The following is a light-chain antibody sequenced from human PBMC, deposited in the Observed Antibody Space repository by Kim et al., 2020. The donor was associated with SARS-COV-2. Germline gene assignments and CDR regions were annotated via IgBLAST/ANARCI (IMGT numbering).Light chain of an antibody. Sequence: FASVGDSVHITCRASQGISNYLAWYQQKPGKVPYLLIYTASTLQSGVPARCSGSGSGTDFTLTISSLQPEDVATYYCQKYSSGPPTFGGETKLDI. V-gene: IGKV1-27*01. J-gene: IGKJ4*01. CDR2: TAS. CDR3: QKYSSGPPT. CDR1: QGISNY.